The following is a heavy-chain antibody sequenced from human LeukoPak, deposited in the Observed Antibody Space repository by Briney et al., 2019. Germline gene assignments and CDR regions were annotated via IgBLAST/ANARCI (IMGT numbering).Heavy chain of an antibody. CDR1: GGTFSSYA. CDR3: ARGLGYSSGLLKDY. V-gene: IGHV1-2*04. Sequence: GASVKVSCKASGGTFSSYAISWVRQAPGQGLEWMGWINPNSGGTNYAQKFQGWVTMTRDTSISTAYMELSRLRSDDTAVYYCARGLGYSSGLLKDYWGQGTLVTVSS. D-gene: IGHD6-19*01. J-gene: IGHJ4*02. CDR2: INPNSGGT.